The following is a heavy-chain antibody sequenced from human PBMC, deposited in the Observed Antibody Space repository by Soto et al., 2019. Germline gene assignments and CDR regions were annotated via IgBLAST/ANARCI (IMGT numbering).Heavy chain of an antibody. Sequence: ASVKVSCKASGGTFSSYAISWVRQAPGQGLEWMGGIIPIFGTANYAQKFQGRVTITADESTSTAYMELSSLRSGDTAVYYCARDGGAEGDWFDTWGQGTLVTVSS. D-gene: IGHD1-26*01. V-gene: IGHV1-69*13. CDR2: IIPIFGTA. CDR1: GGTFSSYA. CDR3: ARDGGAEGDWFDT. J-gene: IGHJ5*02.